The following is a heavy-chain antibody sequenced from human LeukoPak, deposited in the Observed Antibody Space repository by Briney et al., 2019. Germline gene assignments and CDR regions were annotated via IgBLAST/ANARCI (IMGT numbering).Heavy chain of an antibody. CDR3: AKDSCTSATCYTDKFYFDS. V-gene: IGHV3-23*01. Sequence: GGSLRLSCAASGFTFSSYAMRWVRQAPGKGLEWVADFSDSGGTTYYAASVKGRFDISRDNSKNTLYLQMSRLRAEDTAVYFCAKDSCTSATCYTDKFYFDSWGKGTLVTVSS. CDR1: GFTFSSYA. J-gene: IGHJ4*02. D-gene: IGHD2-8*01. CDR2: FSDSGGTT.